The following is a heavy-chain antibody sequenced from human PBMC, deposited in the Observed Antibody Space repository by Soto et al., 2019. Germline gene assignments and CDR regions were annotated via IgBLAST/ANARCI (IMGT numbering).Heavy chain of an antibody. V-gene: IGHV3-48*02. CDR3: VRDRYSGGWYEEF. CDR1: GFTFSTYG. J-gene: IGHJ4*02. D-gene: IGHD6-19*01. Sequence: GGSLRLSCAASGFTFSTYGMNWVRQAPGKGLEWVSYIGSSSSSIYYADSVKGRFTISRDNAKNSLYLQMNSLRDEDTAVYYCVRDRYSGGWYEEFWGQGTLVTSPQ. CDR2: IGSSSSSI.